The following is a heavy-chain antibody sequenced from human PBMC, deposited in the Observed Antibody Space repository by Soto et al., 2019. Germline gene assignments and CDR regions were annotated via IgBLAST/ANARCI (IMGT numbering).Heavy chain of an antibody. CDR1: GGSISGSY. CDR2: VYYTGSS. Sequence: LSLTCSVAGGSISGSYWSWIRQSPGKGLEWLGYVYYTGSSNYSPSLRRRVRISVDTTKNEFPLRLSSVTAADTALYFCARSPAVTDAHIDSWGQGPKVTISS. CDR3: ARSPAVTDAHIDS. D-gene: IGHD6-19*01. V-gene: IGHV4-59*01. J-gene: IGHJ4*02.